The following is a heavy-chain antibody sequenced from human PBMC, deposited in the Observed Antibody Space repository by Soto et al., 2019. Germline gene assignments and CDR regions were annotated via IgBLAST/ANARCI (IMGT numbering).Heavy chain of an antibody. Sequence: VESLKISCKGSGYSFTSYWIGWVRQMPGKGLEWMGVIYPGESDTRYSPSFQGQVTISADKSISTAYLQWSSLKASDTAMYYCARRGYYDTSGYLIDIWGQGTMVTVSS. D-gene: IGHD3-22*01. CDR3: ARRGYYDTSGYLIDI. J-gene: IGHJ3*02. V-gene: IGHV5-51*01. CDR1: GYSFTSYW. CDR2: IYPGESDT.